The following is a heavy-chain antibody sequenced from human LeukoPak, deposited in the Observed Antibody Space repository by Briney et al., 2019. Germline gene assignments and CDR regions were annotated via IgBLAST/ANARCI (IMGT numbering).Heavy chain of an antibody. CDR2: ISYDGSNK. CDR1: GFTFSSYA. D-gene: IGHD4/OR15-4a*01. CDR3: AKDLSGMTIRELDAFDI. Sequence: GGSLRLSCAASGFTFSSYAMSWVRQAPGKGLEWVAVISYDGSNKYYADSVKGRFTISRDNSKNTLYLQMNSLRAEDTAVYYCAKDLSGMTIRELDAFDIWGQGTMVTVSS. J-gene: IGHJ3*02. V-gene: IGHV3-30*18.